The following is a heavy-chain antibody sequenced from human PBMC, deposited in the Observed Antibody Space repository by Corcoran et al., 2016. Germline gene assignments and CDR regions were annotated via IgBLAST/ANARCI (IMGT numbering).Heavy chain of an antibody. CDR1: GFSLSTSGMR. V-gene: IGHV2-70*04. J-gene: IGHJ4*02. D-gene: IGHD6-19*01. CDR3: ARIPSSSGWYYFDY. Sequence: QVTLKESGPALLKPTQTLTLTCTFPGFSLSTSGMRVSWIRQPPGKALEWLARIDWDDDKFYSTSLKTRLTISKDTSKNQVVLTMTNMDPVDTATYYCARIPSSSGWYYFDYWGQGTLVTVSS. CDR2: IDWDDDK.